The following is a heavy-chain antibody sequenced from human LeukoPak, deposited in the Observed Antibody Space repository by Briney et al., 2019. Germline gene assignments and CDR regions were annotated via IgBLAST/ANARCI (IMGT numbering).Heavy chain of an antibody. J-gene: IGHJ4*02. CDR1: GFTFSSYT. Sequence: GGSLRLSCAASGFTFSSYTMSWVRQAPGKGLEWVSTITTSDGNTYYADSVKGRFTVSRDNAKNSLYLQMNSLRAEDTAVYYCARGGRYYDSSGYRQTNFDYWGQGTLVTVSS. V-gene: IGHV3-23*01. CDR3: ARGGRYYDSSGYRQTNFDY. D-gene: IGHD3-22*01. CDR2: ITTSDGNT.